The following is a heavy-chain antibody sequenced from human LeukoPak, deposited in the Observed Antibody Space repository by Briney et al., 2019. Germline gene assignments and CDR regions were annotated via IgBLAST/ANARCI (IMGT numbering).Heavy chain of an antibody. Sequence: GGSLRLSCAASGFTFDDYAMHWVRQAPGKGLEWVSGISWNSGSIGYADSVKGRFTISRDNAKNSLYLQMNSLRAEDTALYYCAKDRDDYGDYSSPDYWGQGTLVTVSS. CDR3: AKDRDDYGDYSSPDY. V-gene: IGHV3-9*01. D-gene: IGHD4-17*01. CDR2: ISWNSGSI. J-gene: IGHJ4*02. CDR1: GFTFDDYA.